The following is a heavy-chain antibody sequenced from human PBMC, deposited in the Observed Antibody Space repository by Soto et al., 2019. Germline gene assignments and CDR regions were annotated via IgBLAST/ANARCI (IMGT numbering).Heavy chain of an antibody. V-gene: IGHV3-74*01. CDR3: TRGPRPISTGTGAY. Sequence: GGSLRLSCAASGFIFKMYWMHWVRQSPGKGLVWISRIYNDGTYSDYADSVRGRFTISRDNVNDTLYLQLNNLRAEDSGLYYCTRGPRPISTGTGAYWGQGTQVTVSS. CDR2: IYNDGTYS. CDR1: GFIFKMYW. J-gene: IGHJ4*02. D-gene: IGHD3-10*01.